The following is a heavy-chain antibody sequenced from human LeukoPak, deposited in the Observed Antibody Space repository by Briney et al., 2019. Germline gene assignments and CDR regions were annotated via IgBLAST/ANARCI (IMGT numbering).Heavy chain of an antibody. CDR2: INHSGST. CDR3: ARRMVAGILARRHYFDY. V-gene: IGHV4-34*01. D-gene: IGHD6-19*01. Sequence: SETLSLTCAVYGGSFSGYYWSWIRQPPGKGLEWIGEINHSGSTNYNPSLKSRVTISVDTSKNQFSLKLSSVTAADTAVYYCARRMVAGILARRHYFDYWGQGTLVTVSS. CDR1: GGSFSGYY. J-gene: IGHJ4*02.